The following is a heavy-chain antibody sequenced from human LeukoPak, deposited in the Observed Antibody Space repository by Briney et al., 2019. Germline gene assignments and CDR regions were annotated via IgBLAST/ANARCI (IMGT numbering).Heavy chain of an antibody. Sequence: PSETLSLTCAVYGGSLSGYYWSWIRQPPGKGLEWIGEINHSGSTNYNPSLKSRVTISVDTSKNQFSLKLSSVTAADTAVYYCAGNYGDYGAIDYWGQGTLVTVSS. CDR1: GGSLSGYY. J-gene: IGHJ4*02. CDR3: AGNYGDYGAIDY. CDR2: INHSGST. D-gene: IGHD4-17*01. V-gene: IGHV4-34*01.